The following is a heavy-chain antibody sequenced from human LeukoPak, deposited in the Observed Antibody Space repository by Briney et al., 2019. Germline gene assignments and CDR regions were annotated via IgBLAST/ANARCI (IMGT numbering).Heavy chain of an antibody. D-gene: IGHD3-22*01. CDR2: ISSSGSTI. CDR1: GFTFSSYE. CDR3: ARAPPEYYYDSSGQQVAFDI. Sequence: GGSLRLSCAASGFTFSSYEMNWVRQAPGKGLEWVSYISSSGSTIYYADSVKGRFTISRDNAKNTLYLQMNSLRAEDTAVYYCARAPPEYYYDSSGQQVAFDIWGQGTMVTVSS. V-gene: IGHV3-48*03. J-gene: IGHJ3*02.